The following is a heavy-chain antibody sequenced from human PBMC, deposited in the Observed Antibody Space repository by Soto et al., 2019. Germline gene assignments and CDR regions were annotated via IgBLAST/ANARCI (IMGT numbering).Heavy chain of an antibody. CDR1: GGSISSYY. Sequence: SETLSLTCTVSGGSISSYYWSWIRQPPGKGLEWIGYIYYSGSTNYNPSLKSRVTISVDTSKNQFSLKLSSVTAADTAVYYCARTRYGGYQSSYYFDYWGQGTLVTVSS. CDR3: ARTRYGGYQSSYYFDY. J-gene: IGHJ4*02. D-gene: IGHD5-12*01. V-gene: IGHV4-59*08. CDR2: IYYSGST.